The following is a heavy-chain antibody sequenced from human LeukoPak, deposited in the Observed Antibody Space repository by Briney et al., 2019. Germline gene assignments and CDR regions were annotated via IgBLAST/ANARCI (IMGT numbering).Heavy chain of an antibody. V-gene: IGHV3-7*03. CDR3: ARAAELERLAFWVNYYYGMDV. CDR1: GFTFSSYW. D-gene: IGHD1-1*01. J-gene: IGHJ6*04. CDR2: IKQDGSEK. Sequence: GGSLRLSCAASGFTFSSYWMSWVRQAPGKGLEWVANIKQDGSEKYYVDSVKGRFTMSRDNAKNSLFLQMNSLRAEDTAVYYCARAAELERLAFWVNYYYGMDVWGKGTTVTVSS.